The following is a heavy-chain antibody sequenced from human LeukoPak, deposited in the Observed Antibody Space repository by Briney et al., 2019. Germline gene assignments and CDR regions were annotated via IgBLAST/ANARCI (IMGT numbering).Heavy chain of an antibody. CDR2: INHGGST. V-gene: IGHV4-34*01. J-gene: IGHJ3*02. CDR1: LGSYSGHY. D-gene: IGHD4-17*01. CDR3: AREGTVTKNYGAFDI. Sequence: PSETLSLTCAVYLGSYSGHYWSWIRQPPGKGLEWIGEINHGGSTYYNPSLKTRVTISVDTSKNQFSLKMSSVTAADTAVYYCAREGTVTKNYGAFDIWGQGTMVTASS.